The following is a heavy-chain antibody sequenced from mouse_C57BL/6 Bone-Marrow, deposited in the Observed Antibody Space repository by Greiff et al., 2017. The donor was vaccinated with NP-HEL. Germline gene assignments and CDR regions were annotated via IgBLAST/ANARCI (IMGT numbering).Heavy chain of an antibody. CDR1: GYTFTDYY. Sequence: VMLVESGAELVRPGASVKLSCKASGYTFTDYYINWVKQRPGQELEWIARIYPGSGNTYYNEKFKGKATLTAEKSSSTAYMQLSSLTSEDSAVYFCASYEGLHGYWGQGTTLTVSS. D-gene: IGHD3-1*01. CDR2: IYPGSGNT. CDR3: ASYEGLHGY. J-gene: IGHJ2*01. V-gene: IGHV1-76*01.